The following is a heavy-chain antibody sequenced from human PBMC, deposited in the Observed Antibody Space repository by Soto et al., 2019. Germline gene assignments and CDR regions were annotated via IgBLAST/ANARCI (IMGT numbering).Heavy chain of an antibody. V-gene: IGHV1-69*12. CDR1: GGTFSSYA. J-gene: IGHJ6*02. CDR3: GVFGSGNYYYGMDV. CDR2: IIPIFGTA. Sequence: QVQLVQSGAEVKKPGSSVKVSCKASGGTFSSYAISWVRQAPGQGLEWMGGIIPIFGTAKYAQKFQGRVTITADESTSTSYMELSSLRSEDTAVYYCGVFGSGNYYYGMDVWGQGTTVTVSS. D-gene: IGHD6-6*01.